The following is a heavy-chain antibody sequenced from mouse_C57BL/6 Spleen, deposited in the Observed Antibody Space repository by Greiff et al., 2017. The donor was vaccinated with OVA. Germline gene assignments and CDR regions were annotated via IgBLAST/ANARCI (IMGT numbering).Heavy chain of an antibody. J-gene: IGHJ4*01. CDR2: INPNYGTT. CDR1: GYSFTDYN. CDR3: ARWGGQLRLPYAMDY. D-gene: IGHD3-2*02. Sequence: EVKLVESGPELVKPGASVKISCKASGYSFTDYNMNWVKQSNGKSLEWIGVINPNYGTTSYNQKFKGKATLTVDQSSSTAYMQLNSLTSEDSAVYYCARWGGQLRLPYAMDYWGQGTSVTVSS. V-gene: IGHV1-39*01.